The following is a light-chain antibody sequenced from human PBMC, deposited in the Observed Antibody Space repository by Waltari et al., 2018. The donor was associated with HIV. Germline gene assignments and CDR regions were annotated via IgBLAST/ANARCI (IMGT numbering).Light chain of an antibody. CDR1: SSNIGAGYD. CDR2: GNI. J-gene: IGLJ2*01. V-gene: IGLV1-40*01. CDR3: QSYDVSLSGSI. Sequence: QSVLTQPPSVSGAPGQRVTISFTGSSSNIGAGYDVHRYHQLPGTAPKLLINGNINRPSGVSDRFSDFKSGTSASLAITGLQTEDEADYYCQSYDVSLSGSIFGGGTKLTVL.